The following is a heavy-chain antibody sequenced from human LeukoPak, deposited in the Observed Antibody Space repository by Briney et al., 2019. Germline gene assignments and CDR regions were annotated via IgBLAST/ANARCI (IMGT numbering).Heavy chain of an antibody. J-gene: IGHJ4*02. CDR1: GGSFSGYY. D-gene: IGHD3-3*01. Sequence: SETLSLTCAVYGGSFSGYYWSWIRQPPGKGLEWIGEINHSGSTNYNPSLKGRVTISVDTSKNQFPLKLSSVTAADTAVYYCARVASSITIFGVVIPKYYFDYWGQGTLVTVSS. V-gene: IGHV4-34*01. CDR2: INHSGST. CDR3: ARVASSITIFGVVIPKYYFDY.